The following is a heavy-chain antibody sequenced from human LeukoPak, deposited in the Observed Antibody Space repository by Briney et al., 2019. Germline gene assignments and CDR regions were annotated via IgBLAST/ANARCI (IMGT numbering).Heavy chain of an antibody. CDR2: IRYDGSNK. V-gene: IGHV3-30*02. CDR3: AKSHSLEWIFIFDY. J-gene: IGHJ4*02. Sequence: PGGSLRLSCAASGFTFSSYGMHWVRQAPGKGLEWVAFIRYDGSNKYYADSVKGRFTISRDNSKNTLYLQMNSLRAEDTAVYYCAKSHSLEWIFIFDYWGQGTLVTVSS. D-gene: IGHD3-3*01. CDR1: GFTFSSYG.